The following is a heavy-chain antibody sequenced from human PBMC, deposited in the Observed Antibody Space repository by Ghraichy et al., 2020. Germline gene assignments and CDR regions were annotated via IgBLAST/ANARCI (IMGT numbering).Heavy chain of an antibody. CDR3: AGVSGYDYVGGIDY. Sequence: SVKVSCKASGGTFSSYAISWVRQAPGQGLEWMGGIIPIFGTANYAQKFQGRVTITADESTSTAYMELSSLRSEDTAVYYCAGVSGYDYVGGIDYWGQGTLVTVSS. CDR1: GGTFSSYA. V-gene: IGHV1-69*13. D-gene: IGHD5-12*01. J-gene: IGHJ4*02. CDR2: IIPIFGTA.